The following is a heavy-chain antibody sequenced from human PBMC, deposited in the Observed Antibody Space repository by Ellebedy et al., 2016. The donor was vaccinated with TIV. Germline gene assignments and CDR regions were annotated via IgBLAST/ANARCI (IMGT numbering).Heavy chain of an antibody. J-gene: IGHJ5*02. V-gene: IGHV3-9*01. CDR3: VHGSGSYYNLNWFDP. CDR1: GFTFDDYA. Sequence: SLKISXAASGFTFDDYAMHWVRQAPGKGLEWVSGISWNSGSIGYADSVKGRFTISRDNAKNSLYLQMNSLRAEDTALYYCVHGSGSYYNLNWFDPWGQGTLVTVSS. CDR2: ISWNSGSI. D-gene: IGHD3-10*01.